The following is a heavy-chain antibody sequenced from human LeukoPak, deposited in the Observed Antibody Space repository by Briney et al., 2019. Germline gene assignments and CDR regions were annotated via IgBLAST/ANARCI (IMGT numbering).Heavy chain of an antibody. J-gene: IGHJ4*02. CDR1: GFTFSSYA. Sequence: GGSLRLSCAASGFTFSSYAMHWVRQAPGKGLEWVAVISYDGSNKYYADSVKGRFTISRDNSKNTLYLQMNSLRAEDTAVYYCARAPREGFSGSYHDYWGQGTLVTVSS. CDR3: ARAPREGFSGSYHDY. CDR2: ISYDGSNK. D-gene: IGHD1-26*01. V-gene: IGHV3-30-3*01.